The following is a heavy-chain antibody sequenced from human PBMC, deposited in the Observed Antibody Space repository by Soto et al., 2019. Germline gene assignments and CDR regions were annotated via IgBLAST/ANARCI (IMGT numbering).Heavy chain of an antibody. J-gene: IGHJ4*02. Sequence: EVQLLESGGGLIQPGGSLRLSCAASGFTFSNFAMSWVRQAPGKGLEWVSRIFGGGGGPCYTDSVKGRFTISRDNSKNTVYLQMNGLRAEDTGVYYCAKMRGMEVWEYALDFWGQGTLVAVSS. CDR2: IFGGGGGP. D-gene: IGHD1-26*01. V-gene: IGHV3-23*01. CDR3: AKMRGMEVWEYALDF. CDR1: GFTFSNFA.